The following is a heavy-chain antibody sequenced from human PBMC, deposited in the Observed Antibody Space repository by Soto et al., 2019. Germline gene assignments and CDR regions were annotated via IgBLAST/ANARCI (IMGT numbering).Heavy chain of an antibody. CDR1: GGSFRNYV. CDR3: SFHSDSNSYSRFDF. Sequence: QVQLVQSGAEVKKPGSSAKVSCRASGGSFRNYVMSWVRQAPGQGLEWMGGIIPVFETRTYAQKFQGRVTITADDSTSTDSMEMSNLRSEDTAVYCCSFHSDSNSYSRFDFWGQGTLVTVSS. J-gene: IGHJ4*02. CDR2: IIPVFETR. V-gene: IGHV1-69*01. D-gene: IGHD4-4*01.